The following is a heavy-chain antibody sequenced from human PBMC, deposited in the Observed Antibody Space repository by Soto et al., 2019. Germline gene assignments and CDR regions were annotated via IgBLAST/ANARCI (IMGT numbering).Heavy chain of an antibody. D-gene: IGHD6-13*01. CDR2: MNPNSGNT. CDR1: GYTFTSYD. V-gene: IGHV1-8*01. J-gene: IGHJ6*02. Sequence: QVQLVQSGAEVKKPGASVKVSCKASGYTFTSYDINWVRQATGQGLEWMGWMNPNSGNTDYAQKFQDRVTMTRNTSISTAYMELSSLRSEDTAVYYCARRGYSSSWYSYYYYGMDVWGQGTTVTVSS. CDR3: ARRGYSSSWYSYYYYGMDV.